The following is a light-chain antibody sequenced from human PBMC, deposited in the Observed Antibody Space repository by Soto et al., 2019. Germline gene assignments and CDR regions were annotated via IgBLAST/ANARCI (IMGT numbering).Light chain of an antibody. Sequence: EIVLTQSPGTLSLSPGERATLSCRASPSVSSSYLAWYQQKPGQAPRLLIYGASSRATGIPDRFSGSGSGTDFTLTISRLEPEDFAVYYCQQYDSSPVTFGPGTKVDIK. CDR3: QQYDSSPVT. CDR2: GAS. J-gene: IGKJ3*01. V-gene: IGKV3-20*01. CDR1: PSVSSSY.